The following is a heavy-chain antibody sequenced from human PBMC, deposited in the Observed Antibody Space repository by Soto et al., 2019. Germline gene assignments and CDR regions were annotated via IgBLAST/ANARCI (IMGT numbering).Heavy chain of an antibody. Sequence: PSETLSLTCTVSGVSISSSSYYWGWIRQPPGKGLEWIGSIYYSGSTYYNPSLKSRVTISVDTSKNQFSLKLSSVTAADTAVYYCAGLYYYDSSATTTTFRDYYYGMDVWGQGTTVTVSS. CDR1: GVSISSSSYY. D-gene: IGHD3-22*01. CDR2: IYYSGST. CDR3: AGLYYYDSSATTTTFRDYYYGMDV. J-gene: IGHJ6*02. V-gene: IGHV4-39*01.